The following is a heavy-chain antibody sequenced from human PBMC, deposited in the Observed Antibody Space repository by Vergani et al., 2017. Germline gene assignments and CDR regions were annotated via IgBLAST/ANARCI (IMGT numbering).Heavy chain of an antibody. V-gene: IGHV1-24*01. CDR1: GYTLTELS. J-gene: IGHJ4*02. CDR2: FDPEDGET. CDR3: ATILLRPYSSSWYGGDY. Sequence: QVQLLQSGAEVKKHGASVKVSCKVSGYTLTELSMHWVRQAPGKGLEWVGGFDPEDGETIYAQKFQGRVTMTEDTSTDTAYMELSSLRSEDTAVYYCATILLRPYSSSWYGGDYWGQGTLVTVSS. D-gene: IGHD6-13*01.